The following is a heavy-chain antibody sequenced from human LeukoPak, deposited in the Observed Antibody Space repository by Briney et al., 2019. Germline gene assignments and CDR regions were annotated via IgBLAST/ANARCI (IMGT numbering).Heavy chain of an antibody. Sequence: PGGSLRLSCAASGFTFSSYVMSWVRQAPGKGLGWVLAVSGSGGSTYYADSVKGRFTISRDNSKNTMYLQMNSMRAEDTAVYYCAKLYNDYGDENFDYWGQGTLVTVSS. CDR2: VSGSGGST. J-gene: IGHJ4*02. V-gene: IGHV3-23*01. CDR1: GFTFSSYV. D-gene: IGHD4-17*01. CDR3: AKLYNDYGDENFDY.